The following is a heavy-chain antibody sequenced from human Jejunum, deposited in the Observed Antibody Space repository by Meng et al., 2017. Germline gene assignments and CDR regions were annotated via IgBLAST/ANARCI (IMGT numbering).Heavy chain of an antibody. CDR1: GFTFSSYA. CDR3: VRDAFFGGG. V-gene: IGHV3-30*10. CDR2: ISYDGRTK. D-gene: IGHD3-16*01. J-gene: IGHJ4*02. Sequence: QGPLVGSGGGWVQAGRSLRLSCAASGFTFSSYAMHWVRQAPGKGLEWVSFISYDGRTKYYTDSVKGRFTVSRDDSENTLFLQMNSLRSEDTAMYYCVRDAFFGGGWGQGTLVTVSS.